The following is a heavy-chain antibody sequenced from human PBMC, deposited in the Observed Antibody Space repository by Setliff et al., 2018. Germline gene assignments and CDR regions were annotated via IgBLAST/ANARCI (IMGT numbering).Heavy chain of an antibody. J-gene: IGHJ6*03. CDR3: AKTRGSNWNFFYYMDV. CDR1: GFTFSSYS. CDR2: ISAGGGST. D-gene: IGHD1-1*01. V-gene: IGHV3-23*01. Sequence: TGGSLRLSCAASGFTFSSYSMNWVRQAPGKGLEWVSAISAGGGSTYSADSVKGRFTISRDNSKNTLYLQMNSLRAEDTAVYYCAKTRGSNWNFFYYMDVWGKGTTVTVSS.